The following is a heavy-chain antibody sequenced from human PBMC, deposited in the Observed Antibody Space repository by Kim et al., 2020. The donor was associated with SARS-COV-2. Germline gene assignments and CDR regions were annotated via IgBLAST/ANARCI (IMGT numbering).Heavy chain of an antibody. D-gene: IGHD2-15*01. Sequence: ASVKVSCKVSGYTLTELSMHWVRQAPGKGLEWMGGFDPEDGETIYAQKFQGRVTMTEDTSTDTAYMELSSLRSEDTAVYYCATSALGYCSGGSCYATYNWFDPWGQGTLVTVSS. CDR1: GYTLTELS. J-gene: IGHJ5*02. V-gene: IGHV1-24*01. CDR3: ATSALGYCSGGSCYATYNWFDP. CDR2: FDPEDGET.